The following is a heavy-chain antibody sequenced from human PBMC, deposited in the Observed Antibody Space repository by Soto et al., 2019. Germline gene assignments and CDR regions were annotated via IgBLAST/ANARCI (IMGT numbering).Heavy chain of an antibody. CDR3: ARVLNWNYFTFDP. J-gene: IGHJ5*02. CDR1: GGSFSGYY. D-gene: IGHD1-7*01. V-gene: IGHV4-34*01. Sequence: PSEILSLTCAVYGGSFSGYYWSWIRQPPGKGLEWIGEINHSGSTNYNPSLKSRVTISVDTSKNQFSLKLSSVTAADTAVYYCARVLNWNYFTFDPWGQGTLVTVSS. CDR2: INHSGST.